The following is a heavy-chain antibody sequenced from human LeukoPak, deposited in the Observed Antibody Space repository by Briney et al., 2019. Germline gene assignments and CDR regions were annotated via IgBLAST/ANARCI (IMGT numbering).Heavy chain of an antibody. CDR1: GFTFSSYS. Sequence: GGSLRLSCAASGFTFSSYSMNWVRQAPGKGPEWVSSISSSSSYIYYADSVKGRFTISRDNAKNSLYLQMNSLRGEDTAVYYCARDPIYGSSGRFDPWGQGTLGTVSS. D-gene: IGHD3-10*01. CDR2: ISSSSSYI. V-gene: IGHV3-21*01. CDR3: ARDPIYGSSGRFDP. J-gene: IGHJ5*02.